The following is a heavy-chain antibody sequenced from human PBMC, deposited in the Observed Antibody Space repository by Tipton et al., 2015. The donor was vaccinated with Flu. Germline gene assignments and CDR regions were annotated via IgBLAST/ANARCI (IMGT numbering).Heavy chain of an antibody. CDR1: GFTFSTYA. CDR3: AKVIPELVSGLDY. V-gene: IGHV3-30*02. Sequence: SLRLSCAASGFTFSTYAMHWVRQAPGKGLEWVAFTNYDGRNKDYADSVKGRFTISRDNSKNTLFLQMDSLRAEDTAIYYCAKVIPELVSGLDYWGQGTLVTVSS. D-gene: IGHD5/OR15-5a*01. J-gene: IGHJ4*02. CDR2: TNYDGRNK.